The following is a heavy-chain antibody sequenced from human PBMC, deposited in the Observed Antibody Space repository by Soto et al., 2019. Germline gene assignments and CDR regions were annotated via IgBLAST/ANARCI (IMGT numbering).Heavy chain of an antibody. Sequence: NPSETLSLTCAVYGGSFSGYYWSWIRQPPGKGLEWIGEINHSGSTNYNPSLKSRVTISVDTSKNQFSLKLSSVTAADTAVYYCARGRCSSTSCYGGMDVWGQGTTVTVSS. CDR2: INHSGST. J-gene: IGHJ6*02. D-gene: IGHD2-2*01. CDR3: ARGRCSSTSCYGGMDV. V-gene: IGHV4-34*01. CDR1: GGSFSGYY.